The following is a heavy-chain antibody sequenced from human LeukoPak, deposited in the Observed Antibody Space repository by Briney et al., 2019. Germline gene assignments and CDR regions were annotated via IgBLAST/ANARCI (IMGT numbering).Heavy chain of an antibody. J-gene: IGHJ6*02. V-gene: IGHV3-9*01. CDR2: ISWNSGRK. Sequence: PGGSLRLSCVASGFTFDDYAMHWVRQAPGKGLEWVSGISWNSGRKGCADSVKGRFTISRDNAKKSLYLQMNSLRSEDTALYYCAKGTILTGYYATSNYGMDVWGQGTTVTVSS. CDR1: GFTFDDYA. CDR3: AKGTILTGYYATSNYGMDV. D-gene: IGHD3-9*01.